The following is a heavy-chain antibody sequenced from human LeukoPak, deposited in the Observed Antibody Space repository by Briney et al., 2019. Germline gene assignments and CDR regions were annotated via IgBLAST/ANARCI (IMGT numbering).Heavy chain of an antibody. J-gene: IGHJ6*04. CDR1: GFPFNSYA. CDR2: ISSSGSTI. D-gene: IGHD3-10*02. Sequence: GGSLRLSYAASGFPFNSYAMSCFRQAPGKGLEWVSYISSSGSTIYYADSVKGRFTISRDNAKNSLYLQMNSLRAEDTAVYYCAELGITMIGGVWGKGTTVTISS. V-gene: IGHV3-48*03. CDR3: AELGITMIGGV.